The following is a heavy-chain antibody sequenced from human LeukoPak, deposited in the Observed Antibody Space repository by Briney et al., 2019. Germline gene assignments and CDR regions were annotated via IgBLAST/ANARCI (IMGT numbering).Heavy chain of an antibody. J-gene: IGHJ4*02. CDR1: GFTFSSYW. D-gene: IGHD3-3*01. Sequence: GGSLRLSCATSGFTFSSYWMSWVRQAPGKGPEWVAHIKQDASQEYHVDSVKGRFTISRDNAKNSLYLQMNSLRAEDTAVYYCARGVVYPAWSGPHWSDYWGQGALVTVSS. V-gene: IGHV3-7*01. CDR2: IKQDASQE. CDR3: ARGVVYPAWSGPHWSDY.